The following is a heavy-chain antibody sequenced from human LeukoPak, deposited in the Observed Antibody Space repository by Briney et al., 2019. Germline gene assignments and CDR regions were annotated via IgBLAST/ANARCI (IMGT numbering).Heavy chain of an antibody. Sequence: PGGSLRLSCAASGFTFSSYAMSWVRQAPGKGLEWVSAISGSGGSTYYADSVKGRFTISRDNSKSTLYLQMNSLRAEDTAVYYCATIQGYSSGWYFRYWGQGTLVTVSS. CDR1: GFTFSSYA. D-gene: IGHD6-19*01. V-gene: IGHV3-23*01. J-gene: IGHJ4*02. CDR2: ISGSGGST. CDR3: ATIQGYSSGWYFRY.